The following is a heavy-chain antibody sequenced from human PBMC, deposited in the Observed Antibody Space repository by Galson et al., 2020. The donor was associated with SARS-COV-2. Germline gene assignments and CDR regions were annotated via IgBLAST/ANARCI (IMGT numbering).Heavy chain of an antibody. J-gene: IGHJ4*02. D-gene: IGHD6-13*01. CDR2: IIPIFGTA. CDR1: GGTFSSYA. V-gene: IGHV1-69*13. CDR3: VCRLRQQLHFVYFDY. Sequence: SVKVSCKASGGTFSSYAISWVRQAPGQGLEWMGGIIPIFGTANYAQKFQGRVTITADESTSTAYMELSSLRSEDTAVYYCVCRLRQQLHFVYFDYWGQGTLVTVSS.